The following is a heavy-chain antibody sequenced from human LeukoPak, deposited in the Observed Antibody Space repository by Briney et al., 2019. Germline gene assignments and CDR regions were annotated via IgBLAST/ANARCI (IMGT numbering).Heavy chain of an antibody. CDR3: ARRGALTGGFDI. CDR2: ISSSGST. CDR1: GDSISSGDYY. D-gene: IGHD2-8*02. Sequence: PSETLSLTCTVSGDSISSGDYYWSWIRQPAGKGLEWIGRISSSGSTNYNPSLKSRVTISVDTSKNQFSLKLSSVTAADTAVYYCARRGALTGGFDIWGQGTVVTVSS. V-gene: IGHV4-61*02. J-gene: IGHJ3*02.